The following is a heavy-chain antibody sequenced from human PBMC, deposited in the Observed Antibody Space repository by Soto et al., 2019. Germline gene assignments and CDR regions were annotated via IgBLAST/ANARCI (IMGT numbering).Heavy chain of an antibody. D-gene: IGHD5-12*01. CDR3: ALSGGYSGYDTLLYYFDD. V-gene: IGHV1-18*01. CDR1: GYTFTSYG. CDR2: ISAYNGNT. Sequence: ASVKVSCKASGYTFTSYGISWVRQAPGQGLEWMGWISAYNGNTNYAQKLQGRVTMTTDTSTRTAYMELRSLRSDDTAVYYCALSGGYSGYDTLLYYFDDGGQGTMVTVSS. J-gene: IGHJ4*02.